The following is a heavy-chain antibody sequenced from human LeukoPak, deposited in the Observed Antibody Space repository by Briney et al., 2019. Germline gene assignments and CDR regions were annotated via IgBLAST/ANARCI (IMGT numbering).Heavy chain of an antibody. J-gene: IGHJ5*02. V-gene: IGHV3-7*05. CDR1: GFTFSSYW. CDR2: IKQDGSEK. D-gene: IGHD6-19*01. CDR3: AREDGYTSGWYGNWFDP. Sequence: GRSLRLSRAASGFTFSSYWTSWVRQAPGKGLEWVANIKQDGSEKYYVDSVKGRFTISRDNAKNSLYLQMNSLRAEDTAVYYCAREDGYTSGWYGNWFDPWGQGTLVTVSS.